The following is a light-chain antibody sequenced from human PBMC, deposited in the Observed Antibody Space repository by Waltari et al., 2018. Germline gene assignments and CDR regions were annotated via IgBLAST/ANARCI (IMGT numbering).Light chain of an antibody. CDR1: QSLSNW. CDR2: GAS. V-gene: IGKV1-5*01. J-gene: IGKJ1*01. CDR3: QQYNTYSRT. Sequence: DIQMTQSPSTLSASIGDRVTITCRASQSLSNWLAWYQQKPGKAPKLRFYGASSLESGVPSRFSGSGSGTEFTLTISSLQPDDFATYYCQQYNTYSRTFGQGTTVEVK.